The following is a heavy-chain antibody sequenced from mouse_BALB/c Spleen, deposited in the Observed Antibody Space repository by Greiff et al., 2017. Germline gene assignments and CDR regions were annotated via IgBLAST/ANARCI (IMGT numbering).Heavy chain of an antibody. CDR3: ARSEDDVPGAMDG. J-gene: IGHJ4*01. V-gene: IGHV5-17*02. CDR2: ISSGSSTI. Sequence: EVQLEESGAGLVQPGGSRKLSCAASGFTFSSFGMHWVRQPPAKGLEWVAYISSGSSTINYADTVKGRFTISRDTPKNTLFLQLTSLTSEDTAMYYCARSEDDVPGAMDGGRQGTSVTVS. CDR1: GFTFSSFG.